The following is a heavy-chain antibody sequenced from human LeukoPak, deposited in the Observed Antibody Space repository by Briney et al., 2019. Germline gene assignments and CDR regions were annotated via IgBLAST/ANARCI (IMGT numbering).Heavy chain of an antibody. V-gene: IGHV4-4*08. CDR3: ASSWLVVPRERLGFDY. CDR2: IYFSGST. J-gene: IGHJ4*02. CDR1: GGSINTYY. Sequence: SETLSLTCTVSGGSINTYYWSWIRQPPGKGLEWIGYIYFSGSTDYNPSLKSRVTISSDTSKNQFSLRLTSVTAADTAVYYCASSWLVVPRERLGFDYWGQGILVTVSS. D-gene: IGHD5-12*01.